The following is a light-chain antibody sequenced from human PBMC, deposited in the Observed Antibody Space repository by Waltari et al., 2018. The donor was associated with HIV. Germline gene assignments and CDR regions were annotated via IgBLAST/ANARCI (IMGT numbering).Light chain of an antibody. CDR1: SSDVGGYNY. V-gene: IGLV2-14*01. Sequence: QSALTQPASVSGSPGQSITISCTGTSSDVGGYNYVSWYQQHPGKAPKLIIYEVSNRPSGVSNRFSGSKSGNTASLTISGLQADDEAHYYCSSYTSSTTYVFGTG. CDR2: EVS. CDR3: SSYTSSTTYV. J-gene: IGLJ1*01.